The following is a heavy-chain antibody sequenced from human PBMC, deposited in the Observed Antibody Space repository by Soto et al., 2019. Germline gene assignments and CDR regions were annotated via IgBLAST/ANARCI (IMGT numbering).Heavy chain of an antibody. D-gene: IGHD4-4*01. CDR3: AGGGGVTTTGDDY. V-gene: IGHV4-30-2*01. Sequence: QLQLQESGSGLVKPSQTLSLTCAVSGGSINTATHSWSWIRQPPGKGLEWIGYIYHSGSTYYNPSVNSRVTISIDKYNNQFSLGLSSVTAADTAVYYCAGGGGVTTTGDDYWGQGILVTVSS. J-gene: IGHJ4*02. CDR2: IYHSGST. CDR1: GGSINTATHS.